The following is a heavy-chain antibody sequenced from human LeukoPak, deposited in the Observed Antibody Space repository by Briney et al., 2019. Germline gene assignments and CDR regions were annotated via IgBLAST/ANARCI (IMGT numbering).Heavy chain of an antibody. Sequence: PSETLSLTCAVYGGSFSGYYWSWIRQPPGKGLEWIGEINHSGSTNYNPSLKSRVTISVDTSKNQFSLKLSSVTAADTAVYYCARASSGWYDEYFQHWGQGTLVTVSS. CDR1: GGSFSGYY. CDR3: ARASSGWYDEYFQH. D-gene: IGHD6-19*01. J-gene: IGHJ1*01. CDR2: INHSGST. V-gene: IGHV4-34*01.